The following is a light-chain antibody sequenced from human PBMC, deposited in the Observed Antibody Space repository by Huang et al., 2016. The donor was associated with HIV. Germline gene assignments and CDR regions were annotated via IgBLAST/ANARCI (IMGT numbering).Light chain of an antibody. Sequence: DIQMTQSPSSVSASVGDRVTITCRACQGISNWLAWYQQRPGKAPRLLIYAASSLQSGGPSRFSGSGSGTDFTLTISSLQPEDFATYYCQQAGAFGGGTKVEIK. V-gene: IGKV1-12*01. CDR2: AAS. CDR3: QQAGA. J-gene: IGKJ4*01. CDR1: QGISNW.